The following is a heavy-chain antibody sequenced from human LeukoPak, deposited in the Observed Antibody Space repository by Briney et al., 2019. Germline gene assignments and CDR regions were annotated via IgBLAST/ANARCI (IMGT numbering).Heavy chain of an antibody. CDR2: IKYERSEK. Sequence: GGSLRLSCAASGFTFTSYWMSWVGQAPGKWLEWVANIKYERSEKYYVDSVKGRFTISRDNAKNALYLQMNSLRAEDTAVYYCARLRYGGFDPWGQGTLVTVSS. CDR1: GFTFTSYW. V-gene: IGHV3-7*01. CDR3: ARLRYGGFDP. J-gene: IGHJ5*02. D-gene: IGHD5-18*01.